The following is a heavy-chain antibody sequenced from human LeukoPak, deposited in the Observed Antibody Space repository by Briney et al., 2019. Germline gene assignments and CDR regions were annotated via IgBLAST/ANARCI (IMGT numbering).Heavy chain of an antibody. CDR1: GFTFSSYS. J-gene: IGHJ6*03. V-gene: IGHV3-48*01. Sequence: GGSLRLSCAASGFTFSSYSMNWVRQAPGKGLEWVSYISSSSSTIYYADSVKGRFTISRDNAKNSLYLQMNSLRAEDTAVYYCASSGPNSSSWNYYSYYMDVWGKGTTVTVSS. CDR2: ISSSSSTI. CDR3: ASSGPNSSSWNYYSYYMDV. D-gene: IGHD6-13*01.